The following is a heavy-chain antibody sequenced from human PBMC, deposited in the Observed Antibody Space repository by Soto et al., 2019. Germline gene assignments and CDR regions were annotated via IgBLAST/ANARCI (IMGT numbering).Heavy chain of an antibody. Sequence: SVNVSCKASGGTLSSYTINLVRQAPGHGPEWLGRIIPVLGVANYAQTFQGRVTITADKSTSTVYMDLTSLRSEDTAVYYCARSSVAAAGTLGNWGPGTLVTVSS. CDR1: GGTLSSYT. CDR3: ARSSVAAAGTLGN. J-gene: IGHJ4*02. CDR2: IIPVLGVA. D-gene: IGHD6-13*01. V-gene: IGHV1-69*02.